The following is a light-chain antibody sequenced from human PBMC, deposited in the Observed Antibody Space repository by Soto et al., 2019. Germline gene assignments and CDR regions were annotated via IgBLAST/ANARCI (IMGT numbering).Light chain of an antibody. V-gene: IGLV2-14*01. CDR1: SSDVGGYNY. CDR2: EVS. Sequence: QSALTQPASVSGSPGQSITISCTGTSSDVGGYNYVSWYQQHPGKAPKLMIYEVSNRPSGVSKRFYGSKSGNTASLTISGLEAQDEADYYCSSYTSSRTRVFGGGTKLTVL. CDR3: SSYTSSRTRV. J-gene: IGLJ3*02.